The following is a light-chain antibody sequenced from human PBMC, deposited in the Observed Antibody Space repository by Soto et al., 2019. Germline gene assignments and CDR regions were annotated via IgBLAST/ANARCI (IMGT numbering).Light chain of an antibody. J-gene: IGKJ2*01. CDR3: KQYNDWPMYS. CDR1: QSVYNK. V-gene: IGKV3-15*01. Sequence: EIVMTQSPATLSVSPGERATLSCRASQSVYNKFAWYQQRPGQAPMLLIYGASTRANGIPARFSGGGSGIEFSLTISSPLSEYFAVYYCKQYNDWPMYSFGQGTMLEIK. CDR2: GAS.